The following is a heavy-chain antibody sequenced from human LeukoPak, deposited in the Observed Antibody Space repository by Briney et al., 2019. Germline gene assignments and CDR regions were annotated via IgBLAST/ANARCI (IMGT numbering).Heavy chain of an antibody. CDR1: GFTFSNAW. D-gene: IGHD2-2*02. V-gene: IGHV3-15*01. CDR3: TTEKTGYCSSTSCYKVYAFDI. CDR2: IKSKTDGGTT. Sequence: GGSLRLSCAASGFTFSNAWMSWVRQAPGKGLEWVGRIKSKTDGGTTDYAAPVKGRFTISRDDSKNTLYLQMNSLKTEDTAVYYCTTEKTGYCSSTSCYKVYAFDIWGQGTMVTVS. J-gene: IGHJ3*02.